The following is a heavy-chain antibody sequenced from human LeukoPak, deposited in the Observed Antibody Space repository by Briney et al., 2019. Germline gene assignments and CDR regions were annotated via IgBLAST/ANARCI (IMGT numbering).Heavy chain of an antibody. Sequence: GGSLRVSCAASGFTFSSYWMSWVRQAPGKGLEWVANIKQDGSEKYYVDSVKGRFTISRDNAKNSLYLQMNSLRAEDTAVYYCARATLGYCSSTSCYTGYFDYWGQGTLVTVSS. V-gene: IGHV3-7*01. J-gene: IGHJ4*02. D-gene: IGHD2-2*02. CDR1: GFTFSSYW. CDR3: ARATLGYCSSTSCYTGYFDY. CDR2: IKQDGSEK.